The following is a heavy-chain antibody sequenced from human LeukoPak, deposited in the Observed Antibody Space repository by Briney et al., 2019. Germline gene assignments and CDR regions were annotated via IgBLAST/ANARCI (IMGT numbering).Heavy chain of an antibody. CDR1: GFTFSSYG. J-gene: IGHJ4*02. CDR2: ISYDGSNK. CDR3: AKDSNGYCSGGSCRTFDY. V-gene: IGHV3-30*18. Sequence: GGSLRLSCAASGFTFSSYGMHWVRQAPGKGLEWVAVISYDGSNKYNADSVKGRFTISRDNSKNTLYLQMNSLRAEDTAVYYCAKDSNGYCSGGSCRTFDYWGQGTLVTVSS. D-gene: IGHD2-15*01.